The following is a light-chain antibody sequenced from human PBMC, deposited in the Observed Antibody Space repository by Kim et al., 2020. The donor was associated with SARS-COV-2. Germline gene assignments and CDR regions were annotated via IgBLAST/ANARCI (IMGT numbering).Light chain of an antibody. CDR3: SSYTSSSTLEGV. CDR2: DAS. J-gene: IGLJ2*01. V-gene: IGLV2-14*03. Sequence: SITLSCTGTSSDVGGYNYVSWYQQHPGKAPKLMIYDASNRPSGVSNRCSGSKSGNTASLTISGLQAEDEADYYCSSYTSSSTLEGVFGGGTQLTVL. CDR1: SSDVGGYNY.